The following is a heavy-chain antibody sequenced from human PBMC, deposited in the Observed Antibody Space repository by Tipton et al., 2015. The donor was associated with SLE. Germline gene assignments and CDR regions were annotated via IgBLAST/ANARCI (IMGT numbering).Heavy chain of an antibody. CDR2: IYTSGST. V-gene: IGHV4-61*09. CDR3: ARWAGVGATRAFDI. CDR1: GGSISSGSYY. D-gene: IGHD1-26*01. Sequence: TLSLTCTVSGGSISSGSYYWSWIRQPAGKGLEWIGYIYTSGSTNYNPSLKSRVTISVDTSKNQFSLKLSSVTAADTAVYYCARWAGVGATRAFDIWGQGTMVTVSS. J-gene: IGHJ3*02.